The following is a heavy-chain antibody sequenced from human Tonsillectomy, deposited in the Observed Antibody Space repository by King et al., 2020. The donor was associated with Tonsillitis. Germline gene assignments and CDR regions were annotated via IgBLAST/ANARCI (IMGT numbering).Heavy chain of an antibody. Sequence: TLKESGPTLVKPTQILTLTCTFSGFSLSTSGVGGGWVRQPPAKALEGLALIYLDVDKSYSPSLKRMLTLTKETSKNQVVLSMTHMDPVDTATYYCAHLIVGEMTTVGEVSYNWFDPWGQGTLVTVSS. J-gene: IGHJ5*02. CDR1: GFSLSTSGVG. CDR2: IYLDVDK. D-gene: IGHD5-24*01. CDR3: AHLIVGEMTTVGEVSYNWFDP. V-gene: IGHV2-5*02.